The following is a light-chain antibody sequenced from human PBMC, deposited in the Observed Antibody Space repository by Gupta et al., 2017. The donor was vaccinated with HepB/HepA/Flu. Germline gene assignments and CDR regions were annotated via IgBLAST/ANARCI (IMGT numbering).Light chain of an antibody. Sequence: EVVLTQSPCTLSLSPGERATLSCRASENIRFYLGWYQQKPGQAPRLLISDASNRATGIPARFSGSGSGTDFTLTISSLEPEDFAIYYCQQRSKWPITFGQGTRLDIK. V-gene: IGKV3-11*01. J-gene: IGKJ5*01. CDR2: DAS. CDR1: ENIRFY. CDR3: QQRSKWPIT.